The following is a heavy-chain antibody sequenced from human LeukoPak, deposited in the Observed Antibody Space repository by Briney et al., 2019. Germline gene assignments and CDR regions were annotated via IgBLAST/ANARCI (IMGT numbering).Heavy chain of an antibody. CDR2: IHTTGST. Sequence: SQTLSLTCTVSGGSITSGSYYWTWIRQPAGKRLEWIGRIHTTGSTNYSPSLKSRITISADMSKNQFSLKLSSVTAAEPAMYYWARRGTAAGALYFDYGGKGALVTVPS. CDR1: GGSITSGSYY. V-gene: IGHV4-61*02. J-gene: IGHJ4*02. D-gene: IGHD6-13*01. CDR3: ARRGTAAGALYFDY.